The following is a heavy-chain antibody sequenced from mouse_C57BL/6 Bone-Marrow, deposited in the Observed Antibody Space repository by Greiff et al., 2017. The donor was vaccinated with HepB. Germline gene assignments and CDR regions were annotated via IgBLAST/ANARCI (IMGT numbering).Heavy chain of an antibody. J-gene: IGHJ1*03. D-gene: IGHD2-3*01. Sequence: VQLQQPGAELVRPGSSVMLSCKASGYTFTSYWMDWVKQRPGQGLEWIGNIYPSDSETHYNQKFKDKATLTVDKSSSTAYMQLSSLTSEDSAVYYCARNGYYVYWYFDVWGTGTTVTVSS. CDR3: ARNGYYVYWYFDV. V-gene: IGHV1-61*01. CDR1: GYTFTSYW. CDR2: IYPSDSET.